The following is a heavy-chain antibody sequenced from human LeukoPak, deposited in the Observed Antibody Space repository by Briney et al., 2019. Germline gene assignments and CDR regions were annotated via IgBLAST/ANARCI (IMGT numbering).Heavy chain of an antibody. D-gene: IGHD3-22*01. Sequence: ASVKVSCKASGYTFTGYYMQWVRQAPGQGLEWMGWINPNSGGTNYAQKFQGRVTMTRDTSISTAYMELSRLRSDDTAVYYCAGYYYDSSGYYYFGYWGQGTLVTVSS. CDR3: AGYYYDSSGYYYFGY. V-gene: IGHV1-2*02. J-gene: IGHJ4*02. CDR2: INPNSGGT. CDR1: GYTFTGYY.